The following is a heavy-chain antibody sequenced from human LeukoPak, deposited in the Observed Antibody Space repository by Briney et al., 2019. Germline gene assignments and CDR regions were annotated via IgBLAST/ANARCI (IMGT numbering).Heavy chain of an antibody. V-gene: IGHV3-74*01. CDR3: ARDPGGPAANGDY. Sequence: GGSLRLSCAASGFTFSSYWMHWVRQAPGKGLVWVSRINTDGSSTSYADSVKGRFTISRDNAKNTLYLQTNSLRAEDTAVYYCARDPGGPAANGDYWGQGTLVTVSS. D-gene: IGHD2-2*01. CDR2: INTDGSST. J-gene: IGHJ4*02. CDR1: GFTFSSYW.